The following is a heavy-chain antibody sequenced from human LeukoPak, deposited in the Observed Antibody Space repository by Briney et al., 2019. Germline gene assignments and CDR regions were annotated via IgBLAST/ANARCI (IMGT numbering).Heavy chain of an antibody. J-gene: IGHJ6*03. Sequence: SETLSLTCAVYGGSFSGYYWSWIRQPPGKGLEWIGEINHSGSTNYNPSLKSRVTISVDTSKNQFSLKLSSVTAADTAVYYCARGAGDCSSTSCYGYYYYMDVWGKGTTVTVSS. CDR3: ARGAGDCSSTSCYGYYYYMDV. V-gene: IGHV4-34*01. CDR2: INHSGST. CDR1: GGSFSGYY. D-gene: IGHD2-2*01.